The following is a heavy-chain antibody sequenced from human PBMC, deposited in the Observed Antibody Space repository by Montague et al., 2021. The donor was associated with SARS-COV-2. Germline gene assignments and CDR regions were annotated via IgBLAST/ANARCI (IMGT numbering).Heavy chain of an antibody. D-gene: IGHD4-17*01. J-gene: IGHJ4*02. CDR3: VRDTGSAQAGFDA. CDR1: GDSVRSNPAS. CDR2: TNYRSKWTS. Sequence: CAISGDSVRSNPASWNWSRRSPSGGIDSLGRTNYRSKWTSDYATSVEGRISIDPDTSKNQFFLHLRSVTPEDTGVYYCVRDTGSAQAGFDAWGQGTLVTVSS. V-gene: IGHV6-1*01.